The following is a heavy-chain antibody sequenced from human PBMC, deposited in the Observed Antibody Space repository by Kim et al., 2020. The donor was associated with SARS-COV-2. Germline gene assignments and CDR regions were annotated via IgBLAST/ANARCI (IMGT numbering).Heavy chain of an antibody. CDR2: ISYDGSNK. CDR3: ANNYYYGSGTLPLT. Sequence: GGSLRLSCAASGFTFSSYGMHWVRQAPGKGLEWVAVISYDGSNKYYADSVKGRFTISRDNSKNTLYLQMNSLRAEDTAVYYCANNYYYGSGTLPLTWGQGTLVTVSS. J-gene: IGHJ4*02. D-gene: IGHD3-10*01. V-gene: IGHV3-30*18. CDR1: GFTFSSYG.